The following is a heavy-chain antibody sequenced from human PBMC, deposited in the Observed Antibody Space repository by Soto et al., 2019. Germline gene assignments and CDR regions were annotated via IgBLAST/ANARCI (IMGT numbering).Heavy chain of an antibody. Sequence: ASVKVSCKASGYTFTSYYMHWVRQAPGQGLEWMGIINPSGGSTSYAQKFQGRVTMTRDTSTSTVYMELSSLRSEDTAVYYCARDPGYDILTGYYPYFDYWGQGTLVTVSS. D-gene: IGHD3-9*01. CDR3: ARDPGYDILTGYYPYFDY. J-gene: IGHJ4*02. CDR2: INPSGGST. CDR1: GYTFTSYY. V-gene: IGHV1-46*01.